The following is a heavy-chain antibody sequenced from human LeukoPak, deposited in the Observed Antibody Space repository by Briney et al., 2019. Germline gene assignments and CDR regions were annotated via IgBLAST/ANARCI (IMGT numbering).Heavy chain of an antibody. Sequence: SETLSLTCTVSGGSVTSYYWSWIRQPPGKGLEWLGYIYYTGSTNYNPSLKSRVTISVDGSKNQFSLKLSSVTAADTAVYYCARPPTLDIWGQGTMVTVSS. CDR2: IYYTGST. CDR3: ARPPTLDI. CDR1: GGSVTSYY. J-gene: IGHJ3*02. D-gene: IGHD1-1*01. V-gene: IGHV4-59*08.